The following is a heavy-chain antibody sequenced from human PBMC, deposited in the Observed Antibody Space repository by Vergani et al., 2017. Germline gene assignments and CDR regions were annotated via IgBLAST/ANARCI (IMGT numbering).Heavy chain of an antibody. CDR3: ARQSRDVLCASGGWSLGY. Sequence: EVQLVESGGGLVQPGGSLRLSCAASGSTFSSYAMNWVRQAPGKGLEWVSYISRSSSTIYYADSVKGRFTISRDNAKNSLHLQMNNLRAEDTAVYYCARQSRDVLCASGGWSLGYWGQGALGDVS. V-gene: IGHV3-48*01. J-gene: IGHJ4*02. D-gene: IGHD2-15*01. CDR2: ISRSSSTI. CDR1: GSTFSSYA.